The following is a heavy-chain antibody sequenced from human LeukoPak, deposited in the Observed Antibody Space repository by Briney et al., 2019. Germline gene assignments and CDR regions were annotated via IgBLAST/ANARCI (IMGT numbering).Heavy chain of an antibody. CDR1: GFPFNSYV. J-gene: IGHJ3*02. D-gene: IGHD3-16*02. V-gene: IGHV3-23*01. CDR2: ISGSGDLT. CDR3: AKGYYDYIWGSYRSDAFGI. Sequence: GGSLRLSCAASGFPFNSYVMTWVRQAPGKGPEWVSVISGSGDLTYHADSVKGRFTVSRDNSKNTLYLQMNSLRAEDTAVYSCAKGYYDYIWGSYRSDAFGIWGQGTMVTVSS.